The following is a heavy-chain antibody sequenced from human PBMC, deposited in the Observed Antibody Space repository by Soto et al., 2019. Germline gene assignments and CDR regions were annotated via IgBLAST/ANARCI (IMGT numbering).Heavy chain of an antibody. CDR2: ISGSGGST. J-gene: IGHJ4*02. Sequence: GGSLRLSCAASGFTFSSYAMSWVRQAPGRGLEWVSAISGSGGSTYYADSVKGRFTISRDNSKNTLYLQMNSLRAEDTAVYYCAKETLIVVVVAAMDYWGQGTLVTVSS. CDR3: AKETLIVVVVAAMDY. V-gene: IGHV3-23*01. CDR1: GFTFSSYA. D-gene: IGHD2-15*01.